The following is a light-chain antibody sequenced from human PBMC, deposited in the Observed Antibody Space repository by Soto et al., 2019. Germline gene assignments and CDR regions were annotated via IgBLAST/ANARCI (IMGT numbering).Light chain of an antibody. CDR1: QSVSSNY. CDR2: GAS. Sequence: EIVLTQSPGTLSLSPGERATLSCRASQSVSSNYLAWYQQKPGQAPRLLIYGASYWATGIPDRFSGSGSGTDFTLTISRLELEDFGVYSCQQYGSSSMYTFGQGTKLEIK. CDR3: QQYGSSSMYT. V-gene: IGKV3-20*01. J-gene: IGKJ2*01.